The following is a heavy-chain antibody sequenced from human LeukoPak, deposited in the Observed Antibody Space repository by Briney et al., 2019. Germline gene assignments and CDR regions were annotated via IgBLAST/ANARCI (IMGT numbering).Heavy chain of an antibody. CDR3: AKCLPLRSDDYAPFDF. CDR2: ISGSGYNT. CDR1: GFTFTNFA. J-gene: IGHJ4*02. V-gene: IGHV3-23*01. D-gene: IGHD3-16*01. Sequence: QPGGSLRFSGAASGFTFTNFARIWVAQGPGKGPEWFSAISGSGYNTYYADSVVGRFTISRDNSKNTLYLQMNSLRAEDTAVYYCAKCLPLRSDDYAPFDFWGQGTLVTVSS.